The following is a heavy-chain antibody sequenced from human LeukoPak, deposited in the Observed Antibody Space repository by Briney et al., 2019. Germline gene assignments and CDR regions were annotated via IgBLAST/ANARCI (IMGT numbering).Heavy chain of an antibody. CDR1: GGTFSSYA. CDR3: ARVGRVRHDAFDI. CDR2: IIPIFGTA. Sequence: SVKVSCKASGGTFSSYAISWVRQAPGQGLEWMGGIIPIFGTANYAQKFQGRVTITTDESTSTAYMELSSLRSEDTAVYYCARVGRVRHDAFDIWGQGTMVTVSS. J-gene: IGHJ3*02. V-gene: IGHV1-69*05.